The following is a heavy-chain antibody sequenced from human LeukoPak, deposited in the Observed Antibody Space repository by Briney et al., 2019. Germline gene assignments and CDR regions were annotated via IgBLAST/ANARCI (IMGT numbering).Heavy chain of an antibody. V-gene: IGHV3-30-3*01. CDR1: GFTFSSYA. CDR3: ARGIRVVSFDY. D-gene: IGHD1-14*01. CDR2: ISYDGSNK. J-gene: IGHJ4*02. Sequence: GGSLRLSCAASGFTFSSYAMHWVRQAPGKGLEWVAVISYDGSNKYYADSVKGRFTISRDNSKNTLYLQMNSLRAEDTAVYYCARGIRVVSFDYWGQGTLVTVSS.